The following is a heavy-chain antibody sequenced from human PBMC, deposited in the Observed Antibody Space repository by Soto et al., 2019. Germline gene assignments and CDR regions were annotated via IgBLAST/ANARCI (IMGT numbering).Heavy chain of an antibody. V-gene: IGHV1-46*01. CDR1: GYTFTTYQ. CDR2: INPSGGST. D-gene: IGHD6-19*01. CDR3: ARGDSNGWHFDS. J-gene: IGHJ4*02. Sequence: GASVEVSCKASGYTFTTYQIHWVRQAPGQGLEWMGTINPSGGSTSYAQRFQGRVTMTRDTSTSTVYVDLNSLRSEDTALYYCARGDSNGWHFDSWGQGTLVTVSS.